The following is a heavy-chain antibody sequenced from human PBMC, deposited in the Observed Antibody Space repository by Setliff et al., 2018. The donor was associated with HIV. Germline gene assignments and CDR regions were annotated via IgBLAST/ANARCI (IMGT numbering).Heavy chain of an antibody. CDR2: INPNRGGA. Sequence: GASVKVSCKASGYTFTSYGISWVRQAPGQGLEWMGRINPNRGGANNAQKFQGRVTMTRDTSISTASMELSRLTSDDTAVYYCARGEGASGFHNYYYIDVWGKGTTVTVSS. CDR1: GYTFTSYG. CDR3: ARGEGASGFHNYYYIDV. J-gene: IGHJ6*03. V-gene: IGHV1-2*06. D-gene: IGHD3-10*01.